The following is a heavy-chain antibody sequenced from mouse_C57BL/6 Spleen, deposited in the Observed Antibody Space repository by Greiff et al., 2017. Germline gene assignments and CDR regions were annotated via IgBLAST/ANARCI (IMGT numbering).Heavy chain of an antibody. CDR1: GFSLTSYG. D-gene: IGHD2-3*01. J-gene: IGHJ4*01. CDR3: ATIYDGYNYYAMDY. Sequence: VHLVESGPGLVQPSQSLSITCTVSGFSLTSYGVHWVRQSPGKGLEWLGVIWRGGSTDYNAAFMSRLSITKDNSKSQVFFKMNSLQADDTAIYYCATIYDGYNYYAMDYWGQGTSVTVSS. CDR2: IWRGGST. V-gene: IGHV2-5*01.